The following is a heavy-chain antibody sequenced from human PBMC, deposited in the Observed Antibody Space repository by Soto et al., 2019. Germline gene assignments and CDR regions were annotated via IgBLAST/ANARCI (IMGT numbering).Heavy chain of an antibody. Sequence: SETLSLTCTVSGGSISNYYWTWVRQPPGKGLEWIGYVYYSGSTNYNPSLESRVTISIDASKNQFSLKLSSVTAADTAVYYCARAETDWKGDGMDVWGQGTTVTV. CDR1: GGSISNYY. CDR3: ARAETDWKGDGMDV. J-gene: IGHJ6*02. CDR2: VYYSGST. V-gene: IGHV4-59*12. D-gene: IGHD1-1*01.